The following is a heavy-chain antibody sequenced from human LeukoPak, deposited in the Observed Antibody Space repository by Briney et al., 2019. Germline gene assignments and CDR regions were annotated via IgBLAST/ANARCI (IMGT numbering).Heavy chain of an antibody. Sequence: PSETLSLTCTVSGGSISSGGYYWSWIRQHPGKGLEWIGYIYYSGSTYYNPSLKSRVTISVDTPKNQFSLKLSSVTAADTAVYYCARAQEDYGDYVGYFDYWGQGTLVTVSS. CDR1: GGSISSGGYY. CDR2: IYYSGST. D-gene: IGHD4-17*01. CDR3: ARAQEDYGDYVGYFDY. J-gene: IGHJ4*02. V-gene: IGHV4-31*03.